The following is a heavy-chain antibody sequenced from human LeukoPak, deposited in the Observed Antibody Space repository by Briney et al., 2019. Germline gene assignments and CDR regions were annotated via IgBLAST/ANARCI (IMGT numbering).Heavy chain of an antibody. CDR3: ARHRDSSGRGDYYYYMDV. CDR1: GYSFTSYW. Sequence: GESLKISCKGSGYSFTSYWIGWVRQMPGKGLEWMGIIYPGDSDTRYSPSFQGQVTISADKSIGTAYLQWSSLKASDTATYYCARHRDSSGRGDYYYYMDVWGKGTTVTVSS. V-gene: IGHV5-51*01. D-gene: IGHD6-19*01. J-gene: IGHJ6*03. CDR2: IYPGDSDT.